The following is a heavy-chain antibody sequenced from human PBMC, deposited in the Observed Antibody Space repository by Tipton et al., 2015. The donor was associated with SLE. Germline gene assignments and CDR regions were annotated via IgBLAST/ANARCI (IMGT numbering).Heavy chain of an antibody. V-gene: IGHV4-4*07. CDR2: IYTSGST. Sequence: LRLSCTVSGGSISSYYWCWIRQPAGKGLEWIGRIYTSGSTNYHPSLKSRVTMSVDTSKNQFSLKLSSVTAADTAVYCCARVGYSDGFYYYFYMDVWGKGTTFTVS. CDR1: GGSISSYY. CDR3: ARVGYSDGFYYYFYMDV. J-gene: IGHJ6*03. D-gene: IGHD5-18*01.